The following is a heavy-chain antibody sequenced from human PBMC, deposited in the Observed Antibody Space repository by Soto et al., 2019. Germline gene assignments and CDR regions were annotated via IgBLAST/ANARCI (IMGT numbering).Heavy chain of an antibody. CDR1: GFTFSAYA. CDR3: AKDRMYYYGSGILWYLAY. CDR2: ISGSGDRT. D-gene: IGHD3-10*01. V-gene: IGHV3-23*01. J-gene: IGHJ4*02. Sequence: EVQLLQSGGDLVQPGVSLRLSCAASGFTFSAYAMSCVRQAPGKGLEWVSAISGSGDRTYYADSVKGRFTISRDSSDNTLYLQMNSLRAEDTAIYYCAKDRMYYYGSGILWYLAYWGQGTLVIVSS.